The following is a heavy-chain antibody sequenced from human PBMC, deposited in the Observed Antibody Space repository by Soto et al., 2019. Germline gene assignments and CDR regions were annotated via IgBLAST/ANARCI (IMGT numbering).Heavy chain of an antibody. Sequence: GGSLRHSCAASGLAFSTFWMSWVRQAPGRGLEWLANINQDGTVKNYVDSVKGRFTISRDNAKNSLNLQMSSLGADDTAVYYCATASRSVTGAWGQGTLVTVSS. CDR2: INQDGTVK. D-gene: IGHD3-10*01. V-gene: IGHV3-7*01. J-gene: IGHJ5*02. CDR1: GLAFSTFW. CDR3: ATASRSVTGA.